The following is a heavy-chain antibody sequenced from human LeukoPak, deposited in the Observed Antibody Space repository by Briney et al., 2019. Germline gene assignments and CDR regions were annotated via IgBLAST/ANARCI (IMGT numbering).Heavy chain of an antibody. J-gene: IGHJ3*02. Sequence: SVEVSCKASGYTFTSYGISWVRQAPGQGLEWMGGIIPIFGTANYARKFQGRVTITADESTSTAYMELSSLRSEDTAVYYCARGRVSGAFDIWGQGTMVTVSS. CDR1: GYTFTSYG. CDR2: IIPIFGTA. V-gene: IGHV1-69*13. CDR3: ARGRVSGAFDI. D-gene: IGHD3-10*01.